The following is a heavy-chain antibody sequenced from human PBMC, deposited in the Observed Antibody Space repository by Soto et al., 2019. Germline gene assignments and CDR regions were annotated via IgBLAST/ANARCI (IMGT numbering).Heavy chain of an antibody. CDR1: GFTFSSYA. CDR3: AKRRGAGGHFDY. V-gene: IGHV3-23*01. J-gene: IGHJ4*02. CDR2: VSIGGST. Sequence: DVQLLESGGGLVQPEGSLRLSCAASGFTFSSYAMGWVRQGPGKGLEWVAVVSIGGSTHYADSVRGRFTISRDNSKNTLSLQMNSLTAEDTALYFCAKRRGAGGHFDYWGQGAVVTVSS. D-gene: IGHD2-15*01.